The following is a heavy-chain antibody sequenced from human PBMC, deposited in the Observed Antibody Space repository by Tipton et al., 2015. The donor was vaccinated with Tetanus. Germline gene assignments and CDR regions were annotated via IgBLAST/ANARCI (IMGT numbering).Heavy chain of an antibody. CDR2: IGPRGTTM. CDR1: GFIFSDYY. CDR3: ARDFPDFDY. Sequence: QLVQSGGGLVKPRGSLRLSCAASGFIFSDYYMNWIRQAPGKGLEGMADIGPRGTTMYYADSVKGRVTVSRDNSRNTVYLEMKNLRAEDTAVYYCARDFPDFDYWGQGTLFTVSS. J-gene: IGHJ4*02. V-gene: IGHV3-11*01.